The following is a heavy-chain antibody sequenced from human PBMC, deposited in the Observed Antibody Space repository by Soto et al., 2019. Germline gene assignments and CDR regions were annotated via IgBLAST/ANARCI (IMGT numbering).Heavy chain of an antibody. CDR1: GFTFTSSA. CDR3: AAGGHSSSWYDHYYGMAV. D-gene: IGHD6-13*01. J-gene: IGHJ6*02. CDR2: IVVGSGNT. V-gene: IGHV1-58*01. Sequence: SVKVSCKASGFTFTSSAVQWVRQARGQRLEWIGWIVVGSGNTNYAQKFQERVTITRDMSTSTAYMELSSLRSEDTAVYYCAAGGHSSSWYDHYYGMAVWGQGTTVTVYS.